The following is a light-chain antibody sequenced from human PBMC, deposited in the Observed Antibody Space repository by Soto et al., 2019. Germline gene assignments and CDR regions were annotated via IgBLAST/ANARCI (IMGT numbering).Light chain of an antibody. CDR2: RVI. Sequence: QSALTQPASMSGSPGQSITISCTGTSSDIGRYDYVSWYQQLPGKAPKLMIYRVINRPSGVSDRLSGSKSGNSASLSISGLHPDDEATYFCGSYTSATTWVFGGGTKVTVL. CDR1: SSDIGRYDY. V-gene: IGLV2-14*03. J-gene: IGLJ3*02. CDR3: GSYTSATTWV.